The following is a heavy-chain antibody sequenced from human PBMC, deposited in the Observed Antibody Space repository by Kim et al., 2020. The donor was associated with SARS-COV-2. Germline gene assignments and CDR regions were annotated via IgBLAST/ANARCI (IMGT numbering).Heavy chain of an antibody. CDR2: INYSGST. J-gene: IGHJ4*02. CDR3: ERDRRGYCSSISCSPYFDY. CDR1: RGSISGYF. V-gene: IGHV4-59*01. Sequence: SETLSLTCTVSRGSISGYFWSWIRQPPGKGLEWIGYINYSGSTNYNPSLKSRVTISVDTSKNQFSLKLSSVTAADTAVYYCERDRRGYCSSISCSPYFDYWGQGTLVTVSS. D-gene: IGHD2-2*01.